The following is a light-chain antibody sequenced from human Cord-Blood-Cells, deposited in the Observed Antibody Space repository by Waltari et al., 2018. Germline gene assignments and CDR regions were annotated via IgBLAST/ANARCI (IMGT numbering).Light chain of an antibody. J-gene: IGKJ2*03. CDR3: QQSYSTPSS. V-gene: IGKV1-39*01. CDR1: QGISSY. CDR2: AAS. Sequence: DIQMTQSPSSLCASVGDRVTITCRASQGISSYLNWYQQKPGKAPKLLIYAASSLQSGVPSRFSGSGSGTDFTLTISSLQPEDFATYYCQQSYSTPSSFGQGTKLEIK.